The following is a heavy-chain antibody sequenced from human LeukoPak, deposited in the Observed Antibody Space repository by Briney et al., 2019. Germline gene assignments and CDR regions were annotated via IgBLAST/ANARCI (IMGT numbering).Heavy chain of an antibody. CDR2: IKQDGSEK. J-gene: IGHJ4*02. CDR3: ARDPYCYDSSGGPAFDY. CDR1: GFTFRSYW. Sequence: PGGSLRLPCAASGFTFRSYWMSWVRQAPGKGLEWVANIKQDGSEKYYVDSVKGRFTISRDNAKNSLYLQMNSLRAEDTAVYYCARDPYCYDSSGGPAFDYWGQGTLVTVSS. V-gene: IGHV3-7*01. D-gene: IGHD3-22*01.